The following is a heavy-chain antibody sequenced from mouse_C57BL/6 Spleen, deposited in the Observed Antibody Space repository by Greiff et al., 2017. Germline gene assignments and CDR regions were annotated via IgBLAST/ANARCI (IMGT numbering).Heavy chain of an antibody. CDR2: INPRNGNT. V-gene: IGHV1-53*01. CDR1: GYTFTSYW. J-gene: IGHJ2*01. Sequence: VQLQQPGTELVKPGATVKLSCTASGYTFTSYWMHWVQQRPGQGLEWIGNINPRNGNTTYNSMFRSKATMTVDKSSSTAYRQLSGLTSEDSAVYYCERGNGPGFDYWGQGTTLTVSS. CDR3: ERGNGPGFDY.